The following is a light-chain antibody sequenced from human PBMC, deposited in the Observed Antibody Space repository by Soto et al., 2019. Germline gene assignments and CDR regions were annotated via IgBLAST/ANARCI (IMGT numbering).Light chain of an antibody. Sequence: QSALTQPASVSGSPGQSITISCTGTSSDVGGYNYVSWYQLHPGKAPKLMIYEVSHRPSGVSNRFSGSKSGNTASLTISGLQTEDEADYYCSSYTSSSTLVVFGGGTKLTVL. V-gene: IGLV2-14*01. CDR2: EVS. CDR3: SSYTSSSTLVV. J-gene: IGLJ2*01. CDR1: SSDVGGYNY.